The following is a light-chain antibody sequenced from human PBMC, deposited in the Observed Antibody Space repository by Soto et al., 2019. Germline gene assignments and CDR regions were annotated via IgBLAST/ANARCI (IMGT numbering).Light chain of an antibody. CDR1: QSLLHINGYNY. CDR2: MGS. CDR3: MQALQTPPA. V-gene: IGKV2-28*01. Sequence: DIVMTQSPLYLPVIAGEPASISCISSQSLLHINGYNYVDWYLQKPGQSPQLLICMGSDGASGVPDRFSGSGSGTDFTLKISRVEAEDVGVYYFMQALQTPPAFGQGTKVEIK. J-gene: IGKJ1*01.